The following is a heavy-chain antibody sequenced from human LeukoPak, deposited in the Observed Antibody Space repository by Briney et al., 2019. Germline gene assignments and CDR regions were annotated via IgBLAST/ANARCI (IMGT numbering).Heavy chain of an antibody. J-gene: IGHJ4*02. CDR1: GGSVNSVTYY. V-gene: IGHV4-39*01. D-gene: IGHD3-22*01. CDR3: ARHYYDSSGYPFDY. Sequence: STTLSLTCAVSGGSVNSVTYYWAWVRQPPGKGLEWIGSIYYSGSTYYNPSLKSRVTISVDTSKNQFSLRLSSVTAADTAVYYCARHYYDSSGYPFDYWGQGTLVTVSS. CDR2: IYYSGST.